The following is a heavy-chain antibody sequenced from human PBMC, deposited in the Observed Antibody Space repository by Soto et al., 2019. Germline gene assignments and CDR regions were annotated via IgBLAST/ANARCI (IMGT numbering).Heavy chain of an antibody. D-gene: IGHD3-10*01. CDR1: GGSINTAGYY. V-gene: IGHV4-31*03. CDR2: IFYSGTT. J-gene: IGHJ4*02. CDR3: ARDGGSGSYYGKFDY. Sequence: PSETLSLTCTVSGGSINTAGYYWNWVRHSPGKGLEWIGYIFYSGTTYYNPSLESRVTISVDTSKNQFSLKLSSVTAADTAVYYCARDGGSGSYYGKFDYWGQGTLVTVSS.